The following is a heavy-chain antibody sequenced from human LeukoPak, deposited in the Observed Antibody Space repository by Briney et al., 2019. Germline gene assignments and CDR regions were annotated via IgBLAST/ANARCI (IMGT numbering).Heavy chain of an antibody. Sequence: APVTVSCKASGYTFMDFYLHWVRQAPGQGFEWMGWINPNTGDTNFAQKFHGTVTMTSDTSINTAYMEIHSLRPDDAAVYYCTRPRYTIKGAVNGWASFDLWGQGTEVTVSS. J-gene: IGHJ3*01. CDR2: INPNTGDT. D-gene: IGHD3-3*01. V-gene: IGHV1-2*02. CDR3: TRPRYTIKGAVNGWASFDL. CDR1: GYTFMDFY.